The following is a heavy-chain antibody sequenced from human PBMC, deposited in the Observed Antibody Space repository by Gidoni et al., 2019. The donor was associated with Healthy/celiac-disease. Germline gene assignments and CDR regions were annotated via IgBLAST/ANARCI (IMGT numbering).Heavy chain of an antibody. D-gene: IGHD4-17*01. CDR3: ARGLSDYGDSH. Sequence: TGGSTNYNPSLKSRVTMSVDTSKNQFSLKLSSVTAADTAVYYCARGLSDYGDSHWGQGTLVTVSS. J-gene: IGHJ4*02. CDR2: TGGST. V-gene: IGHV4-4*07.